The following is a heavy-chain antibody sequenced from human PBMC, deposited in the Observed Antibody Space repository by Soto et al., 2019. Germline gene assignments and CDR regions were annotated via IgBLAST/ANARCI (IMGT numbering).Heavy chain of an antibody. J-gene: IGHJ5*02. Sequence: EVQLLESGGGLVQPGGSLRLSCADSGFTFSSYAMSWVRQAPGKGLEWVSAISGSGDNTYYADSVKGRFTISRDNSKSTLYLQMNSLRSEDTAVYYCAKGPTVTTSRGWFDPWGQGTLVTVSS. CDR3: AKGPTVTTSRGWFDP. CDR2: ISGSGDNT. V-gene: IGHV3-23*01. CDR1: GFTFSSYA. D-gene: IGHD4-17*01.